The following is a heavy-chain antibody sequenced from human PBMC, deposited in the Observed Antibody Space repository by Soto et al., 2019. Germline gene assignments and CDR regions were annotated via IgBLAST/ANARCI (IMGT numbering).Heavy chain of an antibody. V-gene: IGHV4-30-4*01. CDR3: ATMGTPATGLYYFDY. D-gene: IGHD2-15*01. J-gene: IGHJ4*02. CDR1: SGSVNSGNYY. Sequence: PSETMSLTCTVSSGSVNSGNYYWSWIRQPPGKGLEWIGFISYSGSAYYNPSLKSRVTISVDTSKNQFSLNLSFVTAADTAVYYCATMGTPATGLYYFDYWGQGTLVTVSS. CDR2: ISYSGSA.